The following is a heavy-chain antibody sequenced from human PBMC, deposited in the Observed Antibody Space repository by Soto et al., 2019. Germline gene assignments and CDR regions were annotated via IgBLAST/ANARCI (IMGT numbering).Heavy chain of an antibody. CDR3: ARGRVKRLVMGAFDI. J-gene: IGHJ3*02. CDR1: GYTFTSCD. D-gene: IGHD3-9*01. Sequence: ASVKVSCKASGYTFTSCDINWVRQATGQGLERMGWMNPNSGNTGYAQKFQGRVTMTRNTSISTAYMELSSLRSEDTAVYYCARGRVKRLVMGAFDIWGQGTMVTVSS. CDR2: MNPNSGNT. V-gene: IGHV1-8*01.